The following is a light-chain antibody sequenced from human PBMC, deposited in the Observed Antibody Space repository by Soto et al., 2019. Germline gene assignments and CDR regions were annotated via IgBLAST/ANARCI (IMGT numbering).Light chain of an antibody. CDR3: QQHYTTPHT. CDR1: QSVLYSPNNMNY. CDR2: WAS. Sequence: DIVMTQSPDSLAVSLGERATINCKSSQSVLYSPNNMNYLAWYQQKPGQPPKLLIYWASTRESGVPDRFSGSGSGTDFTLTITSLQAEDVAVYYCQQHYTTPHTFGLGTKLEIK. V-gene: IGKV4-1*01. J-gene: IGKJ2*01.